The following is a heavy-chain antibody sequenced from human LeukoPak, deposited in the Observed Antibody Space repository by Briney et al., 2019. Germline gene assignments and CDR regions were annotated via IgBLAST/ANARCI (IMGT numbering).Heavy chain of an antibody. J-gene: IGHJ4*02. CDR2: ISRSSTYI. V-gene: IGHV3-21*04. D-gene: IGHD2-15*01. CDR3: VRPELPGWSVLFDF. CDR1: GFTFSSYS. Sequence: GGSLRLSCAASGFTFSSYSINWVRQAPGKGLEWVSSISRSSTYIYYAESVKGRFTISRDNAQNSLFLHMKSLRADDTAVYYCVRPELPGWSVLFDFWGQGTLVTVSS.